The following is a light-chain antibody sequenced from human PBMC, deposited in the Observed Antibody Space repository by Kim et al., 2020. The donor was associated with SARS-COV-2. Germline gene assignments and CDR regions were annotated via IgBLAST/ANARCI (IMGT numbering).Light chain of an antibody. CDR2: DVS. Sequence: QSALTQPASVSGSPGQSIIISCTGSSSDIGSRNYVSWYQQYPGKAPNLMIYDVSRRPSGVSNRFSGSKSGNTASLTISGLQAEDEADYYCSSFISSISYVFGTGTKVTVL. CDR3: SSFISSISYV. J-gene: IGLJ1*01. V-gene: IGLV2-14*03. CDR1: SSDIGSRNY.